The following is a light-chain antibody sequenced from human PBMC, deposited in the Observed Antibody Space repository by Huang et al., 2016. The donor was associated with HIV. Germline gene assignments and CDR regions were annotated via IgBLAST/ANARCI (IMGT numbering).Light chain of an antibody. CDR3: QQYNNWPPWT. J-gene: IGKJ1*01. Sequence: EIVMTQSPATLSVSPGERATISCRASESVSSRLAWYQQKPGQSPRLLIFGASPRAAGVPVRFSGSGSGTEFTLTISSLQSEDFAFYFCQQYNNWPPWTFGQGTKVDI. CDR2: GAS. V-gene: IGKV3-15*01. CDR1: ESVSSR.